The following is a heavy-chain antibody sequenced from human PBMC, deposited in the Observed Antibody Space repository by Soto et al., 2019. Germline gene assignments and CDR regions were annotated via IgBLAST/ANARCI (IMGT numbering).Heavy chain of an antibody. CDR1: GGTFSSYA. Sequence: QVQLVQSGAEVKKPGSSVKVSCKASGGTFSSYAISWVRQAPGQGLEWMGGIIPIFGTANYAQKFQGRFTITADESTSTGYMELSSLRSEDTAVYYCASKMERVGWDSSAAGWYFDLWGRGTLVTVSS. D-gene: IGHD6-25*01. J-gene: IGHJ2*01. CDR2: IIPIFGTA. V-gene: IGHV1-69*01. CDR3: ASKMERVGWDSSAAGWYFDL.